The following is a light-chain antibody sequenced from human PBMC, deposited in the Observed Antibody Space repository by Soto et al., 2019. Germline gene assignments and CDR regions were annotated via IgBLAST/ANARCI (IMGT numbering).Light chain of an antibody. V-gene: IGKV3-15*01. Sequence: EILMTQSPATLSVSPGDRAILSCRASQNIVTNLVWYQQKPGQAPRLLLYGASTRATGVPARFSGSGSGTDFTLTVSSLQSEDFAVYYCQQYYNWPPWTFGLGTKVDIK. CDR1: QNIVTN. J-gene: IGKJ1*01. CDR2: GAS. CDR3: QQYYNWPPWT.